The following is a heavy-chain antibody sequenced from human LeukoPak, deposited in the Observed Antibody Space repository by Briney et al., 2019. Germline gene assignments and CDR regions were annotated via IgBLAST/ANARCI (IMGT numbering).Heavy chain of an antibody. V-gene: IGHV4-30-2*01. CDR1: GGSISSGGYS. J-gene: IGHJ4*02. CDR2: IYHSGNT. CDR3: ARAVDGSGILGFDY. Sequence: SETLSLTCAVSGGSISSGGYSWSWIRQPPGKGLEWIGYIYHSGNTYYNPSLKSRVTISVDTSKNQFSLILSSVTAADTAVYYCARAVDGSGILGFDYWGQGTLVTVSS. D-gene: IGHD3-9*01.